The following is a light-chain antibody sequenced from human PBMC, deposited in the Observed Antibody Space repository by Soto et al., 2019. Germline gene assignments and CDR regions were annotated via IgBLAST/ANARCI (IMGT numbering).Light chain of an antibody. CDR2: DAS. CDR1: QSVSSY. V-gene: IGKV3-11*01. Sequence: IVLTQSPATLSVSPGERATLCCRASQSVSSYLAWYQQKPGQAPRLLIYDASNRATGIPARFSGSGSGTDFTLTISSLEPEDFAVYYCQQRSNWGFTFGPGTKVDIK. J-gene: IGKJ3*01. CDR3: QQRSNWGFT.